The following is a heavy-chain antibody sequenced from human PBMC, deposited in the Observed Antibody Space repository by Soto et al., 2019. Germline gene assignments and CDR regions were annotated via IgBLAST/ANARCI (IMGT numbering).Heavy chain of an antibody. CDR3: ARLGAEYYYYGMDV. Sequence: KAAETLSLTCTVSVGSFSSGRYYWSWVLQPPGKGLEWIGYIYYSGSTNYNPSLKSRVTISVDTSKNQFSLKLSSVTAADTAVYYCARLGAEYYYYGMDVWGQGTTVTVSS. CDR2: IYYSGST. V-gene: IGHV4-61*01. CDR1: VGSFSSGRYY. J-gene: IGHJ6*02.